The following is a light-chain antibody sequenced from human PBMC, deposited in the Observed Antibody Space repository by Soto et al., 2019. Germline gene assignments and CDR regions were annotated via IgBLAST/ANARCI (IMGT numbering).Light chain of an antibody. CDR1: QSISSY. CDR3: QQSYSTPPDT. V-gene: IGKV1-39*01. J-gene: IGKJ3*01. CDR2: DAS. Sequence: DIQMTQSPSSLSASVGDRVTITCRASQSISSYLNWYQQKPGKAPKLLIYDASSLQSGFPSRFSGSGSGTDFTLTISSLQPEDFATDYCQQSYSTPPDTFGPGTKVDIK.